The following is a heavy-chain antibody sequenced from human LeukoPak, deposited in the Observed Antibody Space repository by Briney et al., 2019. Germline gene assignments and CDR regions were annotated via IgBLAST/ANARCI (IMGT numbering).Heavy chain of an antibody. CDR1: GFTFRNYA. CDR2: IGAGGNT. CDR3: AKHWSGHKTFDY. D-gene: IGHD3-3*01. J-gene: IGHJ4*02. Sequence: GGSLRLSCPTSGFTFRNYAMSWVRQAPGEWLEWDSAIGAGGNTYYADSVKGRFTISRDNSKNTDYLQMNSLTAEDTAVYYCAKHWSGHKTFDYWGQGTLVTVSS. V-gene: IGHV3-23*01.